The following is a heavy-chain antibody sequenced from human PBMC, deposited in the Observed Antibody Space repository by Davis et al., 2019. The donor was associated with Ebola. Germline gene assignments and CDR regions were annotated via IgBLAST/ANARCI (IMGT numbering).Heavy chain of an antibody. CDR3: ARSTRGPVALDH. Sequence: SETLSLTCAVFGGSLSGYDWTWIRQSPGQGLEWIGAISHSGNTVYKPSLKGRVTIVIDKSTNQFSLKVTSVTAADTAVYYCARSTRGPVALDHWGQGSLVSVSS. D-gene: IGHD4-23*01. CDR2: ISHSGNT. J-gene: IGHJ4*02. V-gene: IGHV4-34*01. CDR1: GGSLSGYD.